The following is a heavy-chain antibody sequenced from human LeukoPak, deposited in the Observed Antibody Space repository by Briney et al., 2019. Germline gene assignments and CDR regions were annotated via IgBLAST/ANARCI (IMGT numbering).Heavy chain of an antibody. CDR3: ARVDWGSFAFDI. V-gene: IGHV3-48*03. Sequence: PGGSVTLSCAASVFTFSSYHMNWVRQAPGKGLEWASLISGSGGSANYADSVKGRFTISRDKAKNSLYLQMNSLRDEDTAVYYCARVDWGSFAFDIWGQGTLVTVSS. J-gene: IGHJ3*02. CDR1: VFTFSSYH. CDR2: ISGSGGSA. D-gene: IGHD7-27*01.